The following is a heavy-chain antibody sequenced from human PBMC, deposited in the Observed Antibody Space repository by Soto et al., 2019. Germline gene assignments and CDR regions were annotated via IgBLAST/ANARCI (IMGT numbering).Heavy chain of an antibody. Sequence: QVQLVESGGGVVQPGRSLRLSCAASGFTFSSYGMHWVRQAPGKGLEWVAVISYDGSNKYYADSVKGRFTISRDNSKNTLYLQMNSLRAEDTAVYYCAKDQYSGSYPWAFDYWGQGTLVTVSS. J-gene: IGHJ4*02. CDR3: AKDQYSGSYPWAFDY. CDR2: ISYDGSNK. D-gene: IGHD1-26*01. CDR1: GFTFSSYG. V-gene: IGHV3-30*18.